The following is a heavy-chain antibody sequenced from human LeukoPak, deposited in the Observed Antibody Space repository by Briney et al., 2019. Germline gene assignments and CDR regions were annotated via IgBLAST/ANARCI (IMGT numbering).Heavy chain of an antibody. Sequence: GASVKVSCKVSGYTLTELSMHWVRQAPGKGLEWMGGFDPEDGETIYAQKFQGRVTMTEDTSTDTAYMELSSLTSEDTAVYYCATDGGYYNSGNYYPLYWGQGTLVTVSS. CDR1: GYTLTELS. CDR3: ATDGGYYNSGNYYPLY. J-gene: IGHJ4*02. CDR2: FDPEDGET. D-gene: IGHD3-10*01. V-gene: IGHV1-24*01.